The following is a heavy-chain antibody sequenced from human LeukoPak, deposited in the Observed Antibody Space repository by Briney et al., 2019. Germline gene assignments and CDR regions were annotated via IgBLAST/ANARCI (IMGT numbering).Heavy chain of an antibody. CDR2: INHSGST. CDR1: GGSFSGYY. CDR3: ARVKKLLWFREFRYNWFDP. V-gene: IGHV4-34*01. J-gene: IGHJ5*02. Sequence: PSETLSLTCAVYGGSFSGYYWSWIRQPPGKGLEWIGEINHSGSTNYNPSLKSRVTISVDTSKNQFSLKLSSVTAADTAVYYCARVKKLLWFREFRYNWFDPWGQGTLVTVSS. D-gene: IGHD3-10*01.